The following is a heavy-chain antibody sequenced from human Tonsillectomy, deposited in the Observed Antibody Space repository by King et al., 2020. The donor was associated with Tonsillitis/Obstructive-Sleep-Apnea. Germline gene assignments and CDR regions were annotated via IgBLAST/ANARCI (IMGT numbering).Heavy chain of an antibody. D-gene: IGHD3-9*01. J-gene: IGHJ3*02. CDR1: GYSFTSYW. Sequence: QLVQSGAEVKKPGESLKISFKGSGYSFTSYWIGWVRQMPGKGLEWMGIIYPGDSYTRYSPSFQGQVTIPADKSISTAYLQWSSLKASDTAMYYCARQEASGYFDWLLYEKRAFDIWGQGTMVTVSS. V-gene: IGHV5-51*01. CDR2: IYPGDSYT. CDR3: ARQEASGYFDWLLYEKRAFDI.